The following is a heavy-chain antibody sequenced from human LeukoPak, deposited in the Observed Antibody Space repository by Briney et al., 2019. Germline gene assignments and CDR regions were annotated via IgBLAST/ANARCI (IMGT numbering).Heavy chain of an antibody. CDR2: ISGSGYST. J-gene: IGHJ4*02. CDR3: AKDRFGCSSTSCYSLDY. Sequence: GGSLRLSCVASGFTFNNYAMTWVRQAPGKGLEWVSAISGSGYSTYYADSVKGRFTISRDNSKNTLYLQMNSLRAEDAAVYYCAKDRFGCSSTSCYSLDYWGQGTLVTVSS. D-gene: IGHD2-2*01. V-gene: IGHV3-23*01. CDR1: GFTFNNYA.